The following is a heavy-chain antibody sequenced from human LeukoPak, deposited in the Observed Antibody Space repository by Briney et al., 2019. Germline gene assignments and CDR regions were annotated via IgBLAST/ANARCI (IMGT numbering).Heavy chain of an antibody. CDR1: GFTFSSYW. CDR3: ASGQNYDYVWGSYRLYYFDY. D-gene: IGHD3-16*02. J-gene: IGHJ4*02. Sequence: GGSLRLSCAASGFTFSSYWLSGVRQAPGKGLEWVANIKQDGSEKYYVDSVKGRFTISRDNAKNSLYLQMNSLRAEDTAVYYCASGQNYDYVWGSYRLYYFDYWGQGTLVTVSS. V-gene: IGHV3-7*01. CDR2: IKQDGSEK.